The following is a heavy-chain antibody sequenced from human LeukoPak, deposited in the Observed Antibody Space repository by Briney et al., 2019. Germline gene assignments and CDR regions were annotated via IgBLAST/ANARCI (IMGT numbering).Heavy chain of an antibody. V-gene: IGHV3-74*01. J-gene: IGHJ3*02. CDR3: AKAGLLWFGELGAQDAFDI. D-gene: IGHD3-10*01. CDR2: INSDGSST. Sequence: GGSLRLSCAVSGFTFSSYWMHWVRQAPGKGLVWVSRINSDGSSTGYADSVKGRFTISRDNSKNTLYLQMNSLRAEDTAVYYCAKAGLLWFGELGAQDAFDIWGQGTMVTVSS. CDR1: GFTFSSYW.